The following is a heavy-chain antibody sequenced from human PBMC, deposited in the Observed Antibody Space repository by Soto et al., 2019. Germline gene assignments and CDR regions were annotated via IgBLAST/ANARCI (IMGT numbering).Heavy chain of an antibody. Sequence: PGGSLRLSCAASGFTFSSYGMHWVRQAPGKGLEWVAVIWYDGSNKYYADSVKGRFTISRDNSKNTLYLQMNSLRAEDTAVYYCARGDTAMVLPYTWFDPWGQGTLVTVSS. CDR1: GFTFSSYG. CDR3: ARGDTAMVLPYTWFDP. D-gene: IGHD5-18*01. V-gene: IGHV3-33*08. CDR2: IWYDGSNK. J-gene: IGHJ5*02.